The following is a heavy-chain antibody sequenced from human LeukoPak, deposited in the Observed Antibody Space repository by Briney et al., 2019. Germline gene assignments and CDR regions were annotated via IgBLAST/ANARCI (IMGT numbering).Heavy chain of an antibody. CDR3: ARGVGWFEELNFDY. V-gene: IGHV3-48*03. J-gene: IGHJ4*02. D-gene: IGHD3-10*01. CDR1: GFTFSSYE. Sequence: GGSLRLSCAASGFTFSSYEMNWVRQAPGKGLEWVSYISSSGSTIYYADSVKGRFTISRNNAKNSLYLQMNSLRAEDTAVYYCARGVGWFEELNFDYWGQGTLVTVSS. CDR2: ISSSGSTI.